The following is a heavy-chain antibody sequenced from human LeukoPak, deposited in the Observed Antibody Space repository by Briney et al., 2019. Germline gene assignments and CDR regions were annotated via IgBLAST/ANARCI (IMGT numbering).Heavy chain of an antibody. CDR2: ISYDGSNK. Sequence: GGSLRLSCAASGFTFSSYWMSWARQAPGKGLEWVAVISYDGSNKYYADSVKGRFTISRDNSKNTLYLQMNSLRAEDTAVYYCARPSTSPLVRGVIMTFGYWGQGTLVTVSS. V-gene: IGHV3-30-3*01. J-gene: IGHJ4*02. CDR3: ARPSTSPLVRGVIMTFGY. CDR1: GFTFSSYW. D-gene: IGHD3-10*01.